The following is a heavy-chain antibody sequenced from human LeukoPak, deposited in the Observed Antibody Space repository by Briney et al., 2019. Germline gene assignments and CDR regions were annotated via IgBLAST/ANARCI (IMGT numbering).Heavy chain of an antibody. V-gene: IGHV3-30*04. CDR3: AGVAAAMPDAFDI. J-gene: IGHJ3*02. D-gene: IGHD5-18*01. CDR2: ISYDGSNK. Sequence: GGSLRLSCAASGFTFSSYAMHWVRQAPGKGLEWVAAISYDGSNKYSADSVKGRFTISRDNSKNTLYLQMNSLRADDTAVYYCAGVAAAMPDAFDIWGQGTTVTVSS. CDR1: GFTFSSYA.